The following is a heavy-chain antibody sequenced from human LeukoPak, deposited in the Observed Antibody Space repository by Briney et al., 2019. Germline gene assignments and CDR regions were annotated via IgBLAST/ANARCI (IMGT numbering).Heavy chain of an antibody. Sequence: PSETLSLTCTVSGGSISSYYWSWIRQPPGKGLEWIGYIYYSGSTNYNPSLKSRVTISVDTSKNQFSLKLSSVTAADTAVYYCARERVYPLGNWFDPWGQGTLVTVSS. D-gene: IGHD3-16*01. J-gene: IGHJ5*02. CDR1: GGSISSYY. CDR3: ARERVYPLGNWFDP. CDR2: IYYSGST. V-gene: IGHV4-59*01.